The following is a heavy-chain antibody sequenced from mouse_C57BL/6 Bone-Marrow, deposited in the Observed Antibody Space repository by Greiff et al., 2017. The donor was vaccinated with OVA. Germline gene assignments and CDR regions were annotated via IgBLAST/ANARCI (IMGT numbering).Heavy chain of an antibody. CDR3: ARGAYGSSLYYDAMDY. CDR2: IDPNSGGT. Sequence: VQLQQPGAELVKPGASVKLSCKASGYTFTSYWMHWVKQRPGRGLEWIGRIDPNSGGTKYNEKFKSKATLTVDKPSSTAYMQLSSLTSEDSAVYNCARGAYGSSLYYDAMDYWGQGTSVTVSS. D-gene: IGHD1-1*01. V-gene: IGHV1-72*01. CDR1: GYTFTSYW. J-gene: IGHJ4*01.